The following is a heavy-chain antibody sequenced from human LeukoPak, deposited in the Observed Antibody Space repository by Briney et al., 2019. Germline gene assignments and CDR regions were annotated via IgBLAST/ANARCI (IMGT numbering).Heavy chain of an antibody. CDR1: GGSISRNHW. CDR2: IYHSGST. Sequence: PSGTLSLTCAVSGGSISRNHWWSWVRQPPGKGLEWSGEIYHSGSTNYNSSLKSRATISVDNSKNQFSLRLTSVTVADTAVYYCARASRITMVRGVIIRFDYWGQGTLVTVSS. D-gene: IGHD3-10*01. CDR3: ARASRITMVRGVIIRFDY. J-gene: IGHJ4*02. V-gene: IGHV4-4*02.